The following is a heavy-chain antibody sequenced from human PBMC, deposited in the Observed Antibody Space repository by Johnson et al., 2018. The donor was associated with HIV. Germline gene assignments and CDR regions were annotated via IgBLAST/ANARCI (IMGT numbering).Heavy chain of an antibody. CDR2: ISYDGINK. D-gene: IGHD2-21*02. CDR1: GFTFSNYA. J-gene: IGHJ3*01. Sequence: QVQLVESGGGVVQPGRSLRLSCAASGFTFSNYAMHWVRQAPGKGLEWVAVISYDGINKYYADSVKGRFTISRDNSKKTLSLQMNSLRPEDTAVYYCARDGGAYCGGDCFSDAFDLWGQGTMVTVSS. CDR3: ARDGGAYCGGDCFSDAFDL. V-gene: IGHV3-30-3*01.